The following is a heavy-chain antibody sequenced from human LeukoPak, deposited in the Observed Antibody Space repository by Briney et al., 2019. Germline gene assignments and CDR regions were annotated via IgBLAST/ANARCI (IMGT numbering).Heavy chain of an antibody. CDR1: GYTFGSYH. D-gene: IGHD4-23*01. J-gene: IGHJ4*02. V-gene: IGHV1-46*01. Sequence: ASVKVSCKASGYTFGSYHIHWVRQAPGQGLEWMGIINPSGGSTSYAQKFQGRVTMTRDTSTSTVYMELSSLRSEGTAVYYCARAGGGNPLVDYWGQGTLVTVSS. CDR3: ARAGGGNPLVDY. CDR2: INPSGGST.